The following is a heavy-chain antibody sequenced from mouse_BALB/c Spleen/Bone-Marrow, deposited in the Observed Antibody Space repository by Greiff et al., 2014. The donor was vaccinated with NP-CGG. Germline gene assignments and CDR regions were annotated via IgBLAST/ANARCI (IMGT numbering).Heavy chain of an antibody. D-gene: IGHD1-1*01. J-gene: IGHJ2*01. V-gene: IGHV14-3*02. CDR3: AESYGRSAFDY. CDR2: IDPANGNT. Sequence: EVQLQQSGAEFVKPGASVELSCTASGFNIKDTYMHWVKQRPEQGLEWIGRIDPANGNTKYDPKFQGKATITADTSSNTAYLQLSSLTSEDTAVYYCAESYGRSAFDYWGQGTTLTVSS. CDR1: GFNIKDTY.